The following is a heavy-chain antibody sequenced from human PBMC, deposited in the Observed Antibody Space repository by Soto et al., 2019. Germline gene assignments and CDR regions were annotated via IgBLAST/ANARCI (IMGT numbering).Heavy chain of an antibody. V-gene: IGHV4-30-2*01. D-gene: IGHD2-15*01. CDR3: DRAFVVAWGSDPPCEYYGLDV. CDR2: VFHGGAT. J-gene: IGHJ6*02. Sequence: MQLRQSGSGLVEPTQTLSLTCAVSGDSFNSGSFSWSWIRQPPGKVLEWVGTVFHGGATHYNPSLNSHSTRPQDMSNSNFSLTLSSVTAADPAEYHCDRAFVVAWGSDPPCEYYGLDVWGQGIKVNVS. CDR1: GDSFNSGSFS.